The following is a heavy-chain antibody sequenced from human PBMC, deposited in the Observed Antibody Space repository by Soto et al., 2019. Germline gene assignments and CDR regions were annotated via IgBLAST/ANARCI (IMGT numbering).Heavy chain of an antibody. CDR2: IWYDGSSA. J-gene: IGHJ4*02. V-gene: IGHV3-33*01. CDR1: GFTFSSYG. D-gene: IGHD3-16*01. CDR3: ARDPTWGTIISYYFDY. Sequence: PGGSLRLSCAASGFTFSSYGMHWVRQAPGKGLEWVAVIWYDGSSAYYADSVKGRFTISRDNSKNTLYLQMNSLRAEDTAVYYCARDPTWGTIISYYFDYRGQGALVTVSS.